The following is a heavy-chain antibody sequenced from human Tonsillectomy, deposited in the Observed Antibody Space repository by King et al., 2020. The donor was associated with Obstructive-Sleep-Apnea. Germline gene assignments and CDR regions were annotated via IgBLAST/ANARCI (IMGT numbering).Heavy chain of an antibody. D-gene: IGHD1-26*01. V-gene: IGHV6-1*01. CDR3: AREAWPWELILDY. CDR1: GDSVSSNSAA. J-gene: IGHJ4*02. CDR2: TYYSSKWYN. Sequence: HKCAISGDSVSSNSAAWNWIRQSPSRGLEWLGRTYYSSKWYNDYAVSVKSRITINPDTSKNQFSLQLNSVTHDDTAVYYCAREAWPWELILDYWCQGTLVTFSS.